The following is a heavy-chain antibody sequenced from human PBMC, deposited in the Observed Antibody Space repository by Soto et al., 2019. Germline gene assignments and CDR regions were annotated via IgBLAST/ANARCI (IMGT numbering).Heavy chain of an antibody. CDR2: ISPSSGNI. J-gene: IGHJ4*02. CDR3: ASAAYRSGPAY. V-gene: IGHV3-48*01. CDR1: GFTFSSYS. Sequence: GGSLRLSCAASGFTFSSYSMNWVRQAPGKGLEWVSYISPSSGNIHYADSVKGRFTISRDNSKNSLYLQMDSLRGEDTAVYYCASAAYRSGPAYWGQGTLVTVSS. D-gene: IGHD2-15*01.